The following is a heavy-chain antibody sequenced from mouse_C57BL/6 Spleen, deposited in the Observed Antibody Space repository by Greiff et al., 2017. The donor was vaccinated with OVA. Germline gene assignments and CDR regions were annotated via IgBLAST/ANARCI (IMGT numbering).Heavy chain of an antibody. CDR3: DYYGSSYGDWYFDV. Sequence: QVQLQQSGPELVKPGASVKISCKASGYTFTDYYINWVKQRPGQGLEWIGWIFPGSGSTYYNEKFKGKATLTVDKSSSTAYMLLSSLTSEDSAVYVCDYYGSSYGDWYFDVWGTGTTVTVSS. V-gene: IGHV1-75*01. J-gene: IGHJ1*03. CDR1: GYTFTDYY. CDR2: IFPGSGST. D-gene: IGHD1-1*01.